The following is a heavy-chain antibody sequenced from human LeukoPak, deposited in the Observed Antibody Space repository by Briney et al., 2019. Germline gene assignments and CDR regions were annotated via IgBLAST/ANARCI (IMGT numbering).Heavy chain of an antibody. D-gene: IGHD4-17*01. V-gene: IGHV3-23*01. Sequence: PGGSLRLSCAASGFTFSNYAMSWVRQAPGKGLEWVSDIGGSGGGTYYADSVKGRFTISRDSFKNTLYLQMNSLTPEGTALYYCAKDLYGSYAMDVWGQGTTVTVSS. CDR2: IGGSGGGT. CDR1: GFTFSNYA. J-gene: IGHJ6*02. CDR3: AKDLYGSYAMDV.